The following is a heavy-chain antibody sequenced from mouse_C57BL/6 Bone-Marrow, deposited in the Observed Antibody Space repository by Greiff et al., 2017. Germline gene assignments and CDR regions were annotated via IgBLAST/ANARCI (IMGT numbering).Heavy chain of an antibody. CDR3: AVGTTVVATGAMDY. CDR2: SDPSDSYT. V-gene: IGHV1-69*01. D-gene: IGHD1-1*01. CDR1: GYTFTSYW. Sequence: QVQLQQPGAELVMPGASVKLSCKASGYTFTSYWMHWVKQRPGQGLEWIGESDPSDSYTNYNQKFKDKATLTVDKSSSTAYMQLSSLTSEDSAVYYCAVGTTVVATGAMDYWGQGTSVTVAS. J-gene: IGHJ4*01.